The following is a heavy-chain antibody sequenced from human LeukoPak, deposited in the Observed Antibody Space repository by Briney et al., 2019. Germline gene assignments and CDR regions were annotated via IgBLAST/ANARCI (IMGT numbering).Heavy chain of an antibody. V-gene: IGHV4-61*08. CDR1: GGSISSGDYY. J-gene: IGHJ3*02. D-gene: IGHD5-24*01. CDR2: IYYSGST. CDR3: ARDRDGFPSGGAFDI. Sequence: PSETLSLTCTVSGGSISSGDYYWSWIRQPPGKGLEWIGYIYYSGSTNYNPSLKSRVTISVDTSKNQFSLKLSSVTAADTAVYYCARDRDGFPSGGAFDIWGQGTMVTVSS.